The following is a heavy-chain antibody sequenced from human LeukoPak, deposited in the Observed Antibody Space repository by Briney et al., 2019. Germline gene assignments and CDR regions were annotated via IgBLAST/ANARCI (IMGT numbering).Heavy chain of an antibody. J-gene: IGHJ3*02. CDR3: ARALQSDAFDI. Sequence: ASVKVSCKASGYTFTGYYMHWVRQAPGQGLEWMGIINPSGGSTSYAQKFQGRVTMTRDMSTSTVYMELSSLRSEDTAVYYCARALQSDAFDIWGQGTMVTVSS. CDR1: GYTFTGYY. CDR2: INPSGGST. D-gene: IGHD6-19*01. V-gene: IGHV1-46*01.